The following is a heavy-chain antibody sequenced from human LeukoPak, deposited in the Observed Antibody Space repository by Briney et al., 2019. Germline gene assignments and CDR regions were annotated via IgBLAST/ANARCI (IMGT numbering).Heavy chain of an antibody. CDR3: ARASRRFLEWSPFDY. D-gene: IGHD3-3*01. Sequence: GGSLRLSCAASGFTSSVYAMHWVRQPPGKGLEWVAFLRFDGSSEKYADSVKGRFTISRDKSKNTLYLQMNSLRAEDTAVYYCARASRRFLEWSPFDYWGQGTLVTVSS. J-gene: IGHJ4*02. CDR2: LRFDGSSE. CDR1: GFTSSVYA. V-gene: IGHV3-30*02.